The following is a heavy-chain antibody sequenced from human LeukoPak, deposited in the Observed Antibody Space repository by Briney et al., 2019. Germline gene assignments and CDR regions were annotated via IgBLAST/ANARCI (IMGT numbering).Heavy chain of an antibody. CDR1: GGSFSGYY. J-gene: IGHJ6*02. D-gene: IGHD2-2*01. Sequence: SETLSLTCAVYGGSFSGYYWSWIRQPAGKGLEWIGRIYTSGSTNYNPSLKSRVTMSVDTSKNQFSLKLSSVTAADTAMYYCARDPYCSSTSCYYYYGMDVWGQGTTVTVSS. CDR2: IYTSGST. V-gene: IGHV4-4*07. CDR3: ARDPYCSSTSCYYYYGMDV.